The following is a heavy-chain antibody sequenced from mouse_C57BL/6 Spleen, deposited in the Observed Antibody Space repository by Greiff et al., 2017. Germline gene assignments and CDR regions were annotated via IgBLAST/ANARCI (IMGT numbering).Heavy chain of an antibody. CDR3: ARRSYGPYAMDY. D-gene: IGHD2-10*02. J-gene: IGHJ4*01. CDR1: GFTFSDYY. CDR2: ISNGGGST. V-gene: IGHV5-12*01. Sequence: EVKVVESGGGLVQPGGSLKLSCAASGFTFSDYYMYWVRQTPEKRLEWVAYISNGGGSTYYPDTVKGRFTISRDNAKNTLYLQMSRLKSEDTAMYYCARRSYGPYAMDYWGQGTSVTVSS.